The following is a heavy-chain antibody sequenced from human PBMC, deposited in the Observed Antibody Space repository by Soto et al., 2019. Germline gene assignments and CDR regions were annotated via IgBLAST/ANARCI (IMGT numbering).Heavy chain of an antibody. V-gene: IGHV3-48*02. Sequence: GGSLRLSCAASGFTFSSYSMNWVRQAPGKGLEWVSYISSSGSTIYYADSVKGRFTISRDNAKNSLYLQMNSLRDEDTAVYYCARDLRMVHAIDFDYWGQGTLVTVSS. CDR3: ARDLRMVHAIDFDY. J-gene: IGHJ4*02. CDR1: GFTFSSYS. D-gene: IGHD2-8*01. CDR2: ISSSGSTI.